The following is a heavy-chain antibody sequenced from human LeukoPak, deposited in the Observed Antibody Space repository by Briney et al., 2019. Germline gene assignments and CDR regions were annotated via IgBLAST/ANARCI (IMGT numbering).Heavy chain of an antibody. Sequence: PSETLSLTCTVSGGSISSYYWSWIRQPPGKGLEWIGYIYYSGSTNYNPSLKSRVIISVDTSKSQFSLKLSSVTAADTAVYYCARRSEAGTPLRFDPWGQGTLVTVSS. CDR3: ARRSEAGTPLRFDP. D-gene: IGHD6-13*01. J-gene: IGHJ5*02. CDR1: GGSISSYY. CDR2: IYYSGST. V-gene: IGHV4-59*01.